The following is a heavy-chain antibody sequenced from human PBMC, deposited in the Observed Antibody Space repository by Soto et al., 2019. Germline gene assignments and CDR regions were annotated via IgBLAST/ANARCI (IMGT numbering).Heavy chain of an antibody. CDR3: ARGGARGRYNWFAP. CDR2: VSHDGRNT. Sequence: PGGSLRLSCAASGGTFSDYAMHWVRQAPGKGLEWVAVVSHDGRNTHYADSVKGRFTISRDSSNNQFSLKLTSVTAADTAVYFCARGGARGRYNWFAPWGQGTLVTVSS. D-gene: IGHD1-26*01. V-gene: IGHV3-30*03. J-gene: IGHJ5*02. CDR1: GGTFSDYA.